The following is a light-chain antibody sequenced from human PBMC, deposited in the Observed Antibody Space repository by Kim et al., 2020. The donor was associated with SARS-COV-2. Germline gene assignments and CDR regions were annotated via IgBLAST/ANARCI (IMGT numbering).Light chain of an antibody. Sequence: APRERATRSYRASQSVSSNYLAWYQQKPGQAHRILTYDASSKATGIPVRFSDSGSGTDFTITISRLEADVLAVYYSQQYGTSPVTFGQGTKVDIK. CDR2: DAS. CDR1: QSVSSNY. V-gene: IGKV3-20*01. CDR3: QQYGTSPVT. J-gene: IGKJ1*01.